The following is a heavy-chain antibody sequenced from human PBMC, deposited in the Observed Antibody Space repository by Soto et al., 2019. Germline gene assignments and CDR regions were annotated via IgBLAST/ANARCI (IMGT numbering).Heavy chain of an antibody. CDR1: GYTFTSYG. CDR2: ISAYNGNT. J-gene: IGHJ6*02. D-gene: IGHD2-21*02. V-gene: IGHV1-18*01. Sequence: QVQLVQSGAEVKKPGASVKVSCKASGYTFTSYGISWVRQAPGQGLGWMGWISAYNGNTNYAQKLQGRVTMTTDTSTSTVYKELRSLRSDDTAVYYCASSYCGGDCYSVYYYYGMDVWCQGTTVTVSS. CDR3: ASSYCGGDCYSVYYYYGMDV.